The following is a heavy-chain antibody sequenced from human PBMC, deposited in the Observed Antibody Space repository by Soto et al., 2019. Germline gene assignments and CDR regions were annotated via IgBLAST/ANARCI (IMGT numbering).Heavy chain of an antibody. CDR2: IFGSGST. V-gene: IGHV3-53*01. D-gene: IGHD6-13*01. CDR3: AGPNSTSWPWAFDC. J-gene: IGHJ4*02. CDR1: GLSVSSNY. Sequence: EVQLVEPGGGLIQPGGSLRLSCVTSGLSVSSNYMSWVRQAPGKGLEWVSVIFGSGSTYYADSVKGGFTISRANSKNTLYLQMNSLGVEDTAVYYCAGPNSTSWPWAFDCWGQGTLVTVSS.